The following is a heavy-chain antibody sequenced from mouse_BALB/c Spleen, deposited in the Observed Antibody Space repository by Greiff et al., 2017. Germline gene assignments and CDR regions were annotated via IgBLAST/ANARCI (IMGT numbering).Heavy chain of an antibody. D-gene: IGHD3-1*01. CDR2: IWTGGGT. CDR1: GFSLTSYD. CDR3: VREGYGYAMDD. V-gene: IGHV2-9-2*01. J-gene: IGHJ4*01. Sequence: QVQLKESGPGLVAPSQSLSITCTVSGFSLTSYDISWIRQPPGKGLEWLGVIWTGGGTNYNSAFMSRLSISKDNSKCQVFLKMNSLQTDDTAIYYCVREGYGYAMDDWGEGTSVTVSS.